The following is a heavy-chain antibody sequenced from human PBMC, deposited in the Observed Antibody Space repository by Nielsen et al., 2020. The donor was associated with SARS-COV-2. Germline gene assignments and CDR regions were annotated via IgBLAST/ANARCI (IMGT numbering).Heavy chain of an antibody. CDR1: GFTVSSNY. CDR3: ARSDWLLLFGMDV. CDR2: IYSGGST. V-gene: IGHV3-66*01. Sequence: LSLTCAASGFTVSSNYMSWVRQAPGKGLEWVSVIYSGGSTYYADSVKGRFTISRDNSKNTLYLQMNSLRAEDTAVYYCARSDWLLLFGMDVWGQGTTVTVSS. J-gene: IGHJ6*02. D-gene: IGHD3-9*01.